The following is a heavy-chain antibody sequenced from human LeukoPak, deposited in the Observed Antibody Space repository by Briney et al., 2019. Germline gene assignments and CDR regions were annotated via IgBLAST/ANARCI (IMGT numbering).Heavy chain of an antibody. Sequence: ASVKVSRKASGYTFTSYYMHWVRQAPGQGLEWMGIINPSGGSTSYAQKFQGRVTMTRDTSTSTVYMELSSLRSEDTAVYYCAKVSLPVSSGYYYAEFDYWGQGTLVSVSS. CDR1: GYTFTSYY. CDR2: INPSGGST. CDR3: AKVSLPVSSGYYYAEFDY. D-gene: IGHD3-22*01. V-gene: IGHV1-46*01. J-gene: IGHJ4*02.